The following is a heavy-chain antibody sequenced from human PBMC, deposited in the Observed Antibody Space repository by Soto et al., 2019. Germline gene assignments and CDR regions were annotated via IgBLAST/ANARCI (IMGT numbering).Heavy chain of an antibody. CDR3: ARDGVSSTEYTWNYGTYFDY. Sequence: QVQVVQSGDEVKKPGASVKVSCKASGYTFTNYGFSWVRQAPGQGLEWMGWISGYNGNTKYAEKFQGRVTMTTDTSTSTAHMELRSLRSDDTAVYYCARDGVSSTEYTWNYGTYFDYWGQGALVTVSS. V-gene: IGHV1-18*01. D-gene: IGHD1-7*01. J-gene: IGHJ4*02. CDR1: GYTFTNYG. CDR2: ISGYNGNT.